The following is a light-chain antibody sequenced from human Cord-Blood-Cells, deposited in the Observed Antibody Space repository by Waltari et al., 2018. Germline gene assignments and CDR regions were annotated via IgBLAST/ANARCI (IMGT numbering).Light chain of an antibody. CDR2: GAS. Sequence: EIVLTQSPGTLSLSPGERATLSCRASQSVSSSYLAWYQQTPGQAPRLLIYGASSRATGIPDRFSGSGAGNDFTLTISRLEPEDFAVYYCQQYGSSLFTFGPGTKVDIK. CDR3: QQYGSSLFT. CDR1: QSVSSSY. J-gene: IGKJ3*01. V-gene: IGKV3-20*01.